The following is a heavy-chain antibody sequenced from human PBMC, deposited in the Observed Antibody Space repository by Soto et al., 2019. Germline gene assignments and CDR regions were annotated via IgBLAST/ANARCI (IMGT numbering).Heavy chain of an antibody. Sequence: ASVKVSCKASGYTFTSYAMHWVRQAPGQRLEWMGWINAGNGNTKYSQKFQGRVTITRDTSASTAYMELSSLRSEDTAVYYCARVYYGSGSYYYCYGMDVWGQGTTVTVSS. D-gene: IGHD3-10*01. CDR3: ARVYYGSGSYYYCYGMDV. J-gene: IGHJ6*02. CDR1: GYTFTSYA. CDR2: INAGNGNT. V-gene: IGHV1-3*01.